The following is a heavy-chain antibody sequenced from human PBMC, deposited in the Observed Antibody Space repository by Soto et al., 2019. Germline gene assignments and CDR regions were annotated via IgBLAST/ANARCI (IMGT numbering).Heavy chain of an antibody. D-gene: IGHD6-13*01. V-gene: IGHV3-9*01. CDR3: AKGGSAALIAPSGRDNWFDP. CDR2: ITWNGGTI. J-gene: IGHJ5*02. Sequence: PVGSLRLSGEASGFAFGDYVMHWVRQPPGRGLEWVSGITWNGGTIRYVDSVKGRFTISRDNAENSLYLQMNSLRPEDTAVYYCAKGGSAALIAPSGRDNWFDPWGQGTQVTVSS. CDR1: GFAFGDYV.